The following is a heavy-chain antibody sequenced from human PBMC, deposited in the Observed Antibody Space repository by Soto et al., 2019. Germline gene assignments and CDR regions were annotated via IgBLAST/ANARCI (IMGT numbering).Heavy chain of an antibody. V-gene: IGHV3-48*03. D-gene: IGHD2-21*01. CDR2: IRHSAHI. J-gene: IGHJ3*01. CDR3: AKERGQEVSATIVGDV. CDR1: GFTFSNSE. Sequence: PGGSLRLSCVGSGFTFSNSEINWVRQAPGKGLEWISYIRHSAHIYYADAVKGRFTIYRDNAKNSVYLQMNSLRVEDAAVYYCAKERGQEVSATIVGDVWGQGILVTVSS.